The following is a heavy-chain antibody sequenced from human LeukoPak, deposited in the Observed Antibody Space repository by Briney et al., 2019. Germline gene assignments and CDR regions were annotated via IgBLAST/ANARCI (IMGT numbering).Heavy chain of an antibody. V-gene: IGHV1-8*01. CDR1: GYTFTSYD. D-gene: IGHD6-13*01. Sequence: GASVKISCKASGYTFTSYDINWVRQATGQGLEWMGWMNPNSGNTGYAQKFQGRVTMTRNTSISTAYMELSSLRSEDTAVYYCARAGARQIAAGGYWGQGTLVTVSS. J-gene: IGHJ4*02. CDR3: ARAGARQIAAGGY. CDR2: MNPNSGNT.